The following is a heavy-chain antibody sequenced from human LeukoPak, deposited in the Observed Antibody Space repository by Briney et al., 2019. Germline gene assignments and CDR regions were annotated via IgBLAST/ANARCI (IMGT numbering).Heavy chain of an antibody. CDR1: GGSISSYY. J-gene: IGHJ6*02. Sequence: SETLSLTCTVSGGSISSYYWSWIRQPPGKGLEWIGEINRSGSTNYNPSLKSRVTISVDTSKNQFSLKLSSVTAADTAVYYCARGLKRHYYYYGMDVWGQGTTVTVSS. CDR2: INRSGST. CDR3: ARGLKRHYYYYGMDV. V-gene: IGHV4-34*01. D-gene: IGHD6-25*01.